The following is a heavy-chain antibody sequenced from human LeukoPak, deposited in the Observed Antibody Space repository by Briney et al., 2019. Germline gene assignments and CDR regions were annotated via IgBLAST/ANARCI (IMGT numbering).Heavy chain of an antibody. J-gene: IGHJ4*02. CDR2: ISSSSSYI. D-gene: IGHD6-13*01. V-gene: IGHV3-21*01. CDR3: ARVKELAAAGVDY. CDR1: GFTFSSYS. Sequence: PGGSLRLSCAASGFTFSSYSMNWVRQAPGKGLEWVSSISSSSSYIYYADSVKGRFTISRDNAKNSLYLQMNSLRAEDTAVYYCARVKELAAAGVDYWGQGTLVTVSS.